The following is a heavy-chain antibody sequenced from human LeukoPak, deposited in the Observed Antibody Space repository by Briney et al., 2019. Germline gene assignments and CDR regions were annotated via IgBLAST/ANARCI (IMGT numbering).Heavy chain of an antibody. J-gene: IGHJ6*03. CDR1: GFSLSNYG. CDR2: ILYDGNTK. CDR3: ARDHRPEIQYYYMDV. D-gene: IGHD1-14*01. V-gene: IGHV3-33*01. Sequence: GGSLRLSCAASGFSLSNYGMHWVRQAPGKGLEWVAAILYDGNTKHYADSVKGRFTISRDISKNTFYMQMNSLTAEDTAVYYCARDHRPEIQYYYMDVWGKATTVAVSS.